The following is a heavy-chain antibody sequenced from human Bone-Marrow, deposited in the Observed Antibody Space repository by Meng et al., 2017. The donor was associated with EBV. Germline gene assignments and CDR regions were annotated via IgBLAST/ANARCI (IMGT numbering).Heavy chain of an antibody. CDR3: ARGQQLVLVDWFDP. V-gene: IGHV1-18*01. CDR2: ISAYNGNT. D-gene: IGHD6-13*01. CDR1: GYTFTSYG. Sequence: QVQLVQSGEEVKKPGASVRVSXKASGYTFTSYGISWVRQAPGQELEWMGWISAYNGNTNYAQKLQGRVTMTTDTSTSTAYMELRSLRSDDTAVYYCARGQQLVLVDWFDPGGHGTLVTVSS. J-gene: IGHJ5*02.